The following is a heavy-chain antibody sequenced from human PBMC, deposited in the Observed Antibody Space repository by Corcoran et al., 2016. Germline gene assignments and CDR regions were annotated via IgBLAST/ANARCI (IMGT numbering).Heavy chain of an antibody. J-gene: IGHJ4*02. CDR3: ARNMGIPGRFDY. CDR1: GFTLSRHG. D-gene: IGHD1-26*01. Sequence: QVQLVESGGGVVQPGGSLRLACAASGFTLSRHGMHWVRQAPGKSLEWVEIIWYDGSKTDYADSVTGRFTISRDTSKNTLYLQTTNLRAEDTAVYYCARNMGIPGRFDYWGQGTLVTVSS. V-gene: IGHV3-33*03. CDR2: IWYDGSKT.